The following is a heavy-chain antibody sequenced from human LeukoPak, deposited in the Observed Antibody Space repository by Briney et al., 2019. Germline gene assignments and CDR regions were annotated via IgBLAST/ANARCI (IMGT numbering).Heavy chain of an antibody. V-gene: IGHV1-18*01. CDR2: INAYNGNT. J-gene: IGHJ4*02. Sequence: ASVKVSCKASGYTFTSYGIGWVRQAPGQGLEWMGWINAYNGNTNYAQKLQGRVTMTTDTPTSTAYMELRSLRSDDTAVYYCARASPLQGAPFDYWGQGTLVTVSS. CDR1: GYTFTSYG. D-gene: IGHD3-10*01. CDR3: ARASPLQGAPFDY.